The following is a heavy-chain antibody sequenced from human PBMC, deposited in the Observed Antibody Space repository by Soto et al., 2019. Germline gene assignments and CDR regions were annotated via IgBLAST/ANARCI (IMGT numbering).Heavy chain of an antibody. CDR1: GFTTSRLA. J-gene: IGHJ4*02. CDR3: AKDQTPGYAADWAVGYYFHF. Sequence: GGSLRLSCALSGFTTSRLAMSWVRQAPGKGLEWVSAISSGGGRTYYAESVKGRFTISRDTSKNTLYLQMHSLRAEDTAVYYCAKDQTPGYAADWAVGYYFHFWGQGTLVTAPQ. CDR2: ISSGGGRT. D-gene: IGHD3-9*01. V-gene: IGHV3-23*01.